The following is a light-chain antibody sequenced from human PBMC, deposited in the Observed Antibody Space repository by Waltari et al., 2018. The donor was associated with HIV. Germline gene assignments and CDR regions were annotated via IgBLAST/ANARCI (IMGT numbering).Light chain of an antibody. J-gene: IGLJ1*01. CDR2: DVS. Sequence: QPALTPPASVSGSPGQSITISCTGSSRDVGGYGYVSWYQQHSGKVPKVVIYDVSRRCTGVSSRFSGSRSGNTASLRISGLQPEDEADYYCCSYAGNDTYVFGSGTMVTAL. CDR3: CSYAGNDTYV. CDR1: SRDVGGYGY. V-gene: IGLV2-23*02.